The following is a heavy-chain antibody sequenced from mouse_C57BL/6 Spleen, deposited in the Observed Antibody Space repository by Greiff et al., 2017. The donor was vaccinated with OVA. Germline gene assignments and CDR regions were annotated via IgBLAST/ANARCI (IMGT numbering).Heavy chain of an antibody. CDR2: IDPSDSYT. J-gene: IGHJ2*01. CDR3: ASSGYFDY. CDR1: GYTFTSYW. V-gene: IGHV1-50*01. Sequence: VQLQQPGAELVKPGASVKLSCKASGYTFTSYWMQWVKQRPGQGLEWIGEIDPSDSYTNYNQKFKGKATLTVDTSSSTAYMQLSSLTSEDSAVYYCASSGYFDYWGQGTTLTVSS.